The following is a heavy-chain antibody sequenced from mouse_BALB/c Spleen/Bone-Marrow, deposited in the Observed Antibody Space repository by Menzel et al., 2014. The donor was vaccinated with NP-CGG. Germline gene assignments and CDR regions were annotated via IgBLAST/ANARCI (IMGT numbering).Heavy chain of an antibody. J-gene: IGHJ1*01. CDR1: GFSLXSYD. V-gene: IGHV2-9-2*01. CDR2: IWTGGGT. Sequence: VQLQQSGPGLVAPSQSLSITCTVSGFSLXSYDISWIRQPPGKGLEWLGVIWTGGGTNYNSAFMSRLSISKDNSKSQVFLKMNSLQTDDTAIYYCVREDKYGNSGGDFDVWGAGTTVTVSS. CDR3: VREDKYGNSGGDFDV. D-gene: IGHD2-10*02.